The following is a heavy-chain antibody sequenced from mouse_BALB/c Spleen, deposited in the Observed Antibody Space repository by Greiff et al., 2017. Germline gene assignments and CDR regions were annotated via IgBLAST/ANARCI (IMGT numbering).Heavy chain of an antibody. D-gene: IGHD2-1*01. V-gene: IGHV5-4*02. CDR2: ISDGGSYT. CDR1: GFTFSDYY. Sequence: DVMLVESGGGLVKPGGSLKLSCAASGFTFSDYYMYWVRQTPEKRLEWVATISDGGSYTYYPDSVKGRFTISRDNAKNNLYLQMSSLKSEDTAMYYCARDYGNNQAWFAYWGQGTLVTVSA. J-gene: IGHJ3*01. CDR3: ARDYGNNQAWFAY.